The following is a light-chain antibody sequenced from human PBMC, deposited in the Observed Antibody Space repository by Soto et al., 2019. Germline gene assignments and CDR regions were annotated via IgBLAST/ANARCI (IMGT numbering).Light chain of an antibody. Sequence: DIQMTQSPTSLSASVGDSVSITCRASQSIRSHLNWYQQKPGKAPKLLIYAASSLQSGVPSRFSASGPGTDFTLTIRGLQPQEFATYYCKQSSGRRDWAVGQGTKLDIK. CDR1: QSIRSH. CDR3: KQSSGRRDWA. CDR2: AAS. V-gene: IGKV1-39*01. J-gene: IGKJ1*01.